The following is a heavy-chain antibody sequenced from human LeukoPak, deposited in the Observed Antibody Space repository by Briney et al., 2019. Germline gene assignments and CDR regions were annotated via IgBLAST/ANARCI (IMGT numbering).Heavy chain of an antibody. Sequence: SVKVSCKASGGTFSSYAISWVRQAPGQGLEWMGGIIPIFGTANYAQKFQGRVTITTDESTSTAYMELSSLRSEDTAVYYCARASDYVWGSYRYRPYYYYMDVWGKGPRSPSP. CDR3: ARASDYVWGSYRYRPYYYYMDV. CDR1: GGTFSSYA. CDR2: IIPIFGTA. J-gene: IGHJ6*03. V-gene: IGHV1-69*05. D-gene: IGHD3-16*02.